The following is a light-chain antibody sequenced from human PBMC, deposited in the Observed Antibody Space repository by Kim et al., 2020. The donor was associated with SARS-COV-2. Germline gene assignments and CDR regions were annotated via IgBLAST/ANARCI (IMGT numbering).Light chain of an antibody. J-gene: IGKJ4*01. CDR2: WAS. CDR3: HQYGSTPLT. CDR1: QSVFYSSNNKNF. Sequence: DIVMTQSPDPLDVSLGERATINCKSSQSVFYSSNNKNFLAWYQQKPGQPPKLLIYWASTRESGVPDRFSGSGSGTDFTLTISSLQAEDVAVYYCHQYGSTPLTFGGGTKVDIK. V-gene: IGKV4-1*01.